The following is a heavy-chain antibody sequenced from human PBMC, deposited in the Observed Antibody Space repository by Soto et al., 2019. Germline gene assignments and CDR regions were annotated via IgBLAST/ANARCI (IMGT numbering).Heavy chain of an antibody. Sequence: QVQLQESGPGLVKPSQTLSLTCTVSGGSISSGGYYWSWIRQHPGKGLEWIGYIYYSWSTYYNPSLKSRVTISVDTSKNHLSLKLSSVTAADTAVYYCAASCVGCGGFNYYGMDVWGQGTTVTVSS. CDR3: AASCVGCGGFNYYGMDV. J-gene: IGHJ6*02. V-gene: IGHV4-31*03. CDR1: GGSISSGGYY. CDR2: IYYSWST. D-gene: IGHD2-21*01.